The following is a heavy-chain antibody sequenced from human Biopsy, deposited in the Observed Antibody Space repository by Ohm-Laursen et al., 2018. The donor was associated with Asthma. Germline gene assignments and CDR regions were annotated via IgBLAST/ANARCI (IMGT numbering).Heavy chain of an antibody. J-gene: IGHJ4*02. Sequence: SSVTVSCKSLGGTFNTYVIGWVRQPPGQGLEWMGGINSVFGTTTYPQKFQDRVTITADDSTSTVYMELSSLRSEDTAVYYCARKAGSCISRTCYSLDFWGQGTLVTVSS. CDR3: ARKAGSCISRTCYSLDF. CDR2: INSVFGTT. D-gene: IGHD2-2*01. V-gene: IGHV1-69*01. CDR1: GGTFNTYV.